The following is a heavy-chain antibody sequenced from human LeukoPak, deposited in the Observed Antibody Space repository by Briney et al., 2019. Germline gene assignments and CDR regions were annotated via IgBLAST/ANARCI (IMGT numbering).Heavy chain of an antibody. J-gene: IGHJ6*02. D-gene: IGHD3-22*01. CDR3: ARDQSFTMIVVDPYYYYGMDV. CDR1: GYTFTSYA. Sequence: ASVKVSCKASGYTFTSYAMHWVRQAPGQRLEWMGWINAGNGNTKYSQKFQGRVTITRDTSASTAYMELSSLRSEDTAVYYCARDQSFTMIVVDPYYYYGMDVWGQGTTVTVSS. CDR2: INAGNGNT. V-gene: IGHV1-3*01.